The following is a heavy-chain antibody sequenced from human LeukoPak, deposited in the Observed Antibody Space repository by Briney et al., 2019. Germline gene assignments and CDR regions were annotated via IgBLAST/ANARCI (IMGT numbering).Heavy chain of an antibody. Sequence: GGSLRLSCAVSGFTLSIYWMDWVRQVPGKGPVWVSRVGNDGSSTAYADYVKGRFTISRDNAKNTLYLQMNSLRVEDTAVYYCARDKYGGNSNAFDIWGQGTLVTVSS. CDR1: GFTLSIYW. D-gene: IGHD4-23*01. CDR2: VGNDGSST. J-gene: IGHJ3*02. CDR3: ARDKYGGNSNAFDI. V-gene: IGHV3-74*01.